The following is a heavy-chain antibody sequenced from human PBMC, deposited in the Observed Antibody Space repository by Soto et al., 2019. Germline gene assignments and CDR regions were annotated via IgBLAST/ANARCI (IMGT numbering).Heavy chain of an antibody. CDR1: RFSLSNARMG. CDR3: ARILHIAAPSMDV. CDR2: IFSNDEK. J-gene: IGHJ6*02. Sequence: ASGPTLVNPTETLTLTCTVSRFSLSNARMGVSWIRQPPGKALEWLAHIFSNDEKSYSTSLKSRLTISKDTSKSQVVLTMTNMDPVDTATYYCARILHIAAPSMDVWGQGATVTVSS. D-gene: IGHD6-13*01. V-gene: IGHV2-26*01.